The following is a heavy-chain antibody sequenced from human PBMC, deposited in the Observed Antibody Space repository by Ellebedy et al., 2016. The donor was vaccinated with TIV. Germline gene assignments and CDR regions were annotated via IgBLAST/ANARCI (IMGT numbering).Heavy chain of an antibody. J-gene: IGHJ4*02. CDR3: ARDGPGGLIAAADY. V-gene: IGHV3-73*01. CDR2: IRSKPHNYAT. Sequence: GGSLRLXXAASGFIFNESAIHWVRQASGRGLEWVGRIRSKPHNYATSYAASVKGRFTISRDESKNTAYLQMNSLRAEDTAVYYCARDGPGGLIAAADYWGQGTLVSVSS. D-gene: IGHD2-15*01. CDR1: GFIFNESA.